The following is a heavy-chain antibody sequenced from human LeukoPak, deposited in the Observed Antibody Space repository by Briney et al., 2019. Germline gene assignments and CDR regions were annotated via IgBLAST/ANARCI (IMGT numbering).Heavy chain of an antibody. Sequence: GGSLRLSCAASGFTFSSYWMSWARQAPGKGLEWVANIKQDGSEKYYVDSVKGRFTISRDSAKNSLYLQVNSLRAEDTAVYYCASTTISPVGGMDVWGQGTTVTVSS. J-gene: IGHJ6*02. D-gene: IGHD2/OR15-2a*01. CDR3: ASTTISPVGGMDV. CDR2: IKQDGSEK. CDR1: GFTFSSYW. V-gene: IGHV3-7*05.